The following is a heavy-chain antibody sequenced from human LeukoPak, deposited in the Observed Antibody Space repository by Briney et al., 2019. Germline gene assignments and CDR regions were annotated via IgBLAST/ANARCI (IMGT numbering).Heavy chain of an antibody. CDR2: INPSGGST. J-gene: IGHJ5*02. Sequence: ASVKVSCKASGYTFSNYYVHWVQQAPGQGLEWMGIINPSGGSTNYAQKFQGRVTMTRDTSTSTVYMEMSSLRSEDTAVYYCARDSTVTTFRGCVDPWGQGTLVTVSS. CDR3: ARDSTVTTFRGCVDP. CDR1: GYTFSNYY. D-gene: IGHD4-17*01. V-gene: IGHV1-46*01.